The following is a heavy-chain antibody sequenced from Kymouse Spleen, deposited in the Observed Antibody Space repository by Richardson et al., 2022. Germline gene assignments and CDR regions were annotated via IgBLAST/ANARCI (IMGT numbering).Heavy chain of an antibody. CDR1: GFTFSSYG. D-gene: IGHD1-26*01,IGHD6-13*01,IGHD6-19*01. Sequence: QVQLVESGGGVVQPGRSLRLSCAASGFTFSSYGMHWVRQAPGKGLEWVAVISYDGSNKYYADSVKGRFTISRDNSKNTLYLQMNSLRAEDTAVYYCARYSNWFDPWGQGTLVTVSS. CDR3: ARYSNWFDP. J-gene: IGHJ5*02. CDR2: ISYDGSNK. V-gene: IGHV3-30*18.